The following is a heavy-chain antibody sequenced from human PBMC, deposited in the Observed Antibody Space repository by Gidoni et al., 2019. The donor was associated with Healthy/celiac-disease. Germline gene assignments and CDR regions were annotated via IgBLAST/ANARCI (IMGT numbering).Heavy chain of an antibody. CDR1: GFTFSSYS. V-gene: IGHV3-21*01. D-gene: IGHD3-22*01. CDR3: ARGAGLVVRIHHDY. Sequence: EVQLVESGGGLVKPGVSLRLSCAASGFTFSSYSMNWVRQAPGKGLEWVSSISSSSSYIYYADSVKGRFTIARDNAKNSLYLQMNSLRAEDTAVYYCARGAGLVVRIHHDYWGQGTLVTVSS. CDR2: ISSSSSYI. J-gene: IGHJ4*02.